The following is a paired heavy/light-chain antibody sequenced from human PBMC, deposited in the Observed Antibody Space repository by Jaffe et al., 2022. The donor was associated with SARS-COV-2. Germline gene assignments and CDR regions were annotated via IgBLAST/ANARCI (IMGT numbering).Light chain of an antibody. Sequence: EIVLTQSPGTLSLSPGERATLSCRASQSFSSSHLAWYQQKPGQAPRLLIYGASSRPTGIPDRFSGSGSGTDFTLTISRLEPEDFAVYYCHQYDTSPWTFGQGTKVDIK. CDR3: HQYDTSPWT. CDR1: QSFSSSH. J-gene: IGKJ1*01. V-gene: IGKV3-20*01. CDR2: GAS.
Heavy chain of an antibody. CDR1: GFTFSSYT. CDR3: ARDFGGSTSRYRGSV. Sequence: EVQLVESGGGLVKPGGSLRLSCAASGFTFSSYTMHWVRQAPGMGLEWVSSISRSSSDIYYADSVTGRFTISRDNSKNSLYLQMNSLRAEDTAVYYCARDFGGSTSRYRGSVWGQGTTVTVSS. CDR2: ISRSSSDI. D-gene: IGHD6-13*01. J-gene: IGHJ6*02. V-gene: IGHV3-21*01.